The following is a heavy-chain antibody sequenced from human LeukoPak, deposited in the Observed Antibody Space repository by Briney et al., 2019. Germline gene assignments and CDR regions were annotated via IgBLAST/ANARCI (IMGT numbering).Heavy chain of an antibody. V-gene: IGHV3-23*01. J-gene: IGHJ4*02. Sequence: GALRLSCAASGFNFADFGMGWVRQVPGRGLEWISTISNTADNTHYADSLKGRFIISRDNSRNILYLQTNSLRADDTAIYYCVKVCCDYSPLDHWGRGTQVTVSS. CDR1: GFNFADFG. CDR2: ISNTADNT. CDR3: VKVCCDYSPLDH. D-gene: IGHD2-21*01.